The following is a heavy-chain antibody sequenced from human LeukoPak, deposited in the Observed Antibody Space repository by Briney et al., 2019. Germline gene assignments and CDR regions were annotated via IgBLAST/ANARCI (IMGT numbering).Heavy chain of an antibody. CDR1: GGSISSSSYY. D-gene: IGHD2-15*01. Sequence: SETLSLTCTVSGGSISSSSYYWGWIRQPPGKGLEWIGSIYYSGSTYYNPSLKSRVTTSVDTSKNQFSLKLSSVTAADTAVYYCARDRGWVVVAAGVYYFDYWGQGTLVTVSS. CDR3: ARDRGWVVVAAGVYYFDY. V-gene: IGHV4-39*07. J-gene: IGHJ4*02. CDR2: IYYSGST.